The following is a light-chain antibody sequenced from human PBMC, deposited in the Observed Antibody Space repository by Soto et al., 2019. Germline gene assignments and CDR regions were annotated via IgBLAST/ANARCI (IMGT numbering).Light chain of an antibody. J-gene: IGLJ1*01. CDR3: QFYDSSLSGYV. CDR2: EDT. CDR1: GSDVGSYNL. Sequence: QSALTQPASVSGSRGQSITISCTGTGSDVGSYNLVSWYQQHPGRAPKLVIYEDTKRPSGASSRFSGSKSANTASLAITGLQAEDEADYYCQFYDSSLSGYVFGTGTKVTVL. V-gene: IGLV2-14*02.